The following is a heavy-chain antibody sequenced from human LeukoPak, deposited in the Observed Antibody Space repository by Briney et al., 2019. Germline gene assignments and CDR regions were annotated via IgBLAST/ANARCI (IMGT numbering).Heavy chain of an antibody. D-gene: IGHD4-17*01. CDR2: IYHSGST. Sequence: SETLSLTCAVSGGSISSLNWWSWVRQPPGKGLEWIGEIYHSGSTNCNPSLKTRVTISVDKSKNQFSLKLSSVTAADTAVYYCARASHDYGDYSHFDYWGQGTLVTVSS. CDR1: GGSISSLNW. J-gene: IGHJ4*02. CDR3: ARASHDYGDYSHFDY. V-gene: IGHV4-4*02.